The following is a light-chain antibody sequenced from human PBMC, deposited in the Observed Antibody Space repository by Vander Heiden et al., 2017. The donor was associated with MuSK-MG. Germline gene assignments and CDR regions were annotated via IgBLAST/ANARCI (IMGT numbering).Light chain of an antibody. J-gene: IGKJ1*01. CDR3: QQDNNFSWT. V-gene: IGKV1-5*03. Sequence: DIQMTQSPSTLSAFVGDRVTITCRASQSISSWLAWYQQKPGKAPKLLIYKASSLESGVPSRFSGSGSGTEFTLTISSLQPDDFATYYCQQDNNFSWTFGQGTKVEIK. CDR2: KAS. CDR1: QSISSW.